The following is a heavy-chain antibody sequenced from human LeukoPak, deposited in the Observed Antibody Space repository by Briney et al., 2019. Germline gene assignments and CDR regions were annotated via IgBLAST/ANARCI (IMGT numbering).Heavy chain of an antibody. CDR3: ARFARVPDV. D-gene: IGHD4/OR15-4a*01. J-gene: IGHJ6*02. V-gene: IGHV3-11*06. CDR1: GFGFSDSY. Sequence: GGSLRLSCAASGFGFSDSYMSWMRQASGKGLEYISYISGSSSDTNYADSVKGRFTISRDNAKNSLYLQMNSLRAEDTAVYYCARFARVPDVGGQGTTVTVSS. CDR2: ISGSSSDT.